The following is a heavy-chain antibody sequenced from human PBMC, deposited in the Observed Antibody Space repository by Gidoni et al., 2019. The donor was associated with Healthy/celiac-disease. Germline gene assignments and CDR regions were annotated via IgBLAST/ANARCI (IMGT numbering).Heavy chain of an antibody. Sequence: QVQLQQWGAGLLKPSETLSLTCAVYGGSFSGYYWSWIRQPPRKGLEWIGEINHSGSTNYNPSLKSRVTISVDTSKNQFSLKLSSVTAADTAVYYCARSSYDSSGYALPFDYWGQGTLVTVSS. D-gene: IGHD3-22*01. J-gene: IGHJ4*02. CDR3: ARSSYDSSGYALPFDY. CDR1: GGSFSGYY. CDR2: INHSGST. V-gene: IGHV4-34*01.